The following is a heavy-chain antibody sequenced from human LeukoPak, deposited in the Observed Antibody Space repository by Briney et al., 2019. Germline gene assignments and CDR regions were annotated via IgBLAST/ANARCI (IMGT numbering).Heavy chain of an antibody. CDR1: GDSVSSNSAA. CDR2: TYYRSTWYN. D-gene: IGHD2-2*01. V-gene: IGHV6-1*01. Sequence: QTLSLTCAISGDSVSSNSAAWNWIRQSPTRGLEWLGRTYYRSTWYNDYAVSVKSRITINPDTSKNQFSLQRNSVTPEETAVYCCARDTIGYCSSTSCHFDCWGQGTLVTVSS. J-gene: IGHJ4*02. CDR3: ARDTIGYCSSTSCHFDC.